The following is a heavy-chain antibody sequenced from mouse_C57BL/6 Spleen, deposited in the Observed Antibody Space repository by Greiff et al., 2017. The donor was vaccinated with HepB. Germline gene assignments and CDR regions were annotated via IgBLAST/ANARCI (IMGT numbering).Heavy chain of an antibody. J-gene: IGHJ2*01. CDR2: IYPGDGDT. Sequence: QVQLKESGPELVKPGASVKISCKASGYAFSSSWMNWVKQRPGKGLEWIGRIYPGDGDTNYNGKFKGKATLTADKSSSTAYMQLSSLTSEDSAVYFCAGNWDLDYWGQGTTLTVSS. CDR3: AGNWDLDY. CDR1: GYAFSSSW. V-gene: IGHV1-82*01. D-gene: IGHD4-1*01.